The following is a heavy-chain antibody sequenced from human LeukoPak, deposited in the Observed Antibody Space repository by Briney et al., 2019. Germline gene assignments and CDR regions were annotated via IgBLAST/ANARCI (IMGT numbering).Heavy chain of an antibody. J-gene: IGHJ4*02. CDR3: ARGRGYSYGYFEY. CDR1: GFTFSSYR. D-gene: IGHD5-18*01. CDR2: IQQDGSDK. V-gene: IGHV3-7*04. Sequence: GGSLRLSCAASGFTFSSYRMSWVRQAPGKGLELVANIQQDGSDKYYVDSVKGRFTISRDNAKKSLYLQMNSLRAEDTAIYYCARGRGYSYGYFEYWGQGTLVTVSS.